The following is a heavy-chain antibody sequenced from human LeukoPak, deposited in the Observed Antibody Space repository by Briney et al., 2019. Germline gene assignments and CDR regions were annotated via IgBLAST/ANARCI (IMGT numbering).Heavy chain of an antibody. D-gene: IGHD2-8*01. CDR1: GYTFTSYA. J-gene: IGHJ4*02. CDR3: ARDDCTNGVCYLPPTSSSPNLDY. CDR2: INAGNGNT. V-gene: IGHV1-3*01. Sequence: ASVKVSCKASGYTFTSYAMHWVRQAPGQRLEWMGWINAGNGNTKYSQKFQGRVTITRDTSASTAYMELSSLRSEDTAVYYCARDDCTNGVCYLPPTSSSPNLDYWGQGTLVTVSS.